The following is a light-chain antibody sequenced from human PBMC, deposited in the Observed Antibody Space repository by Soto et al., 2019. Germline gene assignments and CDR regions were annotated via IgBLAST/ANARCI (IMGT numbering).Light chain of an antibody. CDR3: SSYTRSSTRV. J-gene: IGLJ1*01. CDR2: EVS. V-gene: IGLV2-14*03. Sequence: QSALTQPASVSGSPGQSITISCTGTSSDVGDYDYVSWYQQHPDKATKLMIYEVSNQPSGVSVRFSGSKSVNTATLTISGHQAEDEVDYFCSSYTRSSTRVVGTGSKLTVL. CDR1: SSDVGDYDY.